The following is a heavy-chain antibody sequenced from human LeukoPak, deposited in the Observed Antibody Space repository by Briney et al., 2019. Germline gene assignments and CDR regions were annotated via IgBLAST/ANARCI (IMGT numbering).Heavy chain of an antibody. CDR1: GYPFTNYG. CDR3: ERGSAVAGIGY. CDR2: ISPYNGKT. V-gene: IGHV1-18*01. J-gene: IGHJ4*02. Sequence: GASVKVSCKSSGYPFTNYGINWVRQAPGQGLEWMGWISPYNGKTDYIQTLQGRVTMTTDTSTSTAYMELRSLRSDDTAVYYCERGSAVAGIGYWGQGTLVIVSS. D-gene: IGHD6-19*01.